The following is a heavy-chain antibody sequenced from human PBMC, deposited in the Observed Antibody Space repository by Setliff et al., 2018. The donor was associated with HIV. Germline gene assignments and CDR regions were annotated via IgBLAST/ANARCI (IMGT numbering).Heavy chain of an antibody. Sequence: ASVKVSCKASTYTFSSYVINWVRQAPGQGLEWMGRISVYNGNTIYAQKIQGRVIMTTDTSTSTAYMELRRLRSDDTAMYYCATQRDIVMVPGQGGFDIWAQGTMVTVSS. CDR2: ISVYNGNT. D-gene: IGHD2-2*01. V-gene: IGHV1-18*01. J-gene: IGHJ3*02. CDR3: ATQRDIVMVPGQGGFDI. CDR1: TYTFSSYV.